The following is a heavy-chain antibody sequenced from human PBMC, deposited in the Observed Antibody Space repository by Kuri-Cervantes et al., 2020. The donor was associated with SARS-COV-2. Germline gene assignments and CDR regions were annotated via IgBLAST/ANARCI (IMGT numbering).Heavy chain of an antibody. V-gene: IGHV3-23*01. CDR3: AKAGSFDWLSIGPYYYMDV. Sequence: GGSLRLSCAASGFTFSSYAMSWVRQAPGKGLEWVSAISGSGGSTYYADSVKGRFTISRDNSKNTRYLQMHSLSAEDTAVYYCAKAGSFDWLSIGPYYYMDVWGKGTTVTVSS. J-gene: IGHJ6*03. CDR2: ISGSGGST. CDR1: GFTFSSYA. D-gene: IGHD3-9*01.